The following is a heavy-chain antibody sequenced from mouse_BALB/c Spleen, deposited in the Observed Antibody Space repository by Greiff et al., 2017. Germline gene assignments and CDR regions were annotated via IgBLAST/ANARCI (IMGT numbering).Heavy chain of an antibody. CDR1: GYTFTDYN. Sequence: VQLQQSGPELVKPGASVKIPCKASGYTFTDYNMDWVKQSHGKSLEWIGDINPNNGGTIYNQKFKGKATLTVDKSSSTAYMELRSLTSEDTAVYYCARLSYYGSSYWFAYWGQGTSVTVSS. D-gene: IGHD1-1*01. CDR3: ARLSYYGSSYWFAY. V-gene: IGHV1-18*01. J-gene: IGHJ4*01. CDR2: INPNNGGT.